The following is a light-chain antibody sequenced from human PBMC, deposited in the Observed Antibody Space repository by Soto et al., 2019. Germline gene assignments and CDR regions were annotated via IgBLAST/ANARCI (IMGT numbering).Light chain of an antibody. CDR1: QSVSSY. CDR2: DAS. J-gene: IGKJ4*01. Sequence: EIVLTQSPATMSLSPGERATLSCRASQSVSSYLAWYQQKPGQAPRLLIYDASNRATGIPARFSGSGSGTDFTLTISSLEPEDFAVYYCQQRSNWPPKLTFGGGTKVEIK. V-gene: IGKV3-11*01. CDR3: QQRSNWPPKLT.